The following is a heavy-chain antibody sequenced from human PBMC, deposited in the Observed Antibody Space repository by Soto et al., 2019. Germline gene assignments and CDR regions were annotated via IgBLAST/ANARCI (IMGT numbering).Heavy chain of an antibody. D-gene: IGHD3-3*01. CDR1: GFTFSSYA. CDR3: AKHMSGYYTPFDY. Sequence: GGSLRLSCAASGFTFSSYAMSWVRQAPGKGLEWVSAISGSGGSTYYADSVKGRFTITRDNSKNTLYLQMNSLRAEDTAVYYCAKHMSGYYTPFDYWGQGTLVTVPS. CDR2: ISGSGGST. V-gene: IGHV3-23*01. J-gene: IGHJ4*02.